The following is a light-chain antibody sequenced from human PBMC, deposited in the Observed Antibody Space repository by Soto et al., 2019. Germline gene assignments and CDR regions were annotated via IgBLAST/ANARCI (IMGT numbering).Light chain of an antibody. CDR1: TSDIGHYNY. Sequence: QSALTQPASVSGSPGQSITISCTGTTSDIGHYNYVSWYQQYPGKAPKLFIYEVSNRPSGVSNLFSGSKSGNTASLTISGLQNEEEADYYCSSYTRDSTCVFGAGTKLTVL. J-gene: IGLJ1*01. V-gene: IGLV2-14*01. CDR2: EVS. CDR3: SSYTRDSTCV.